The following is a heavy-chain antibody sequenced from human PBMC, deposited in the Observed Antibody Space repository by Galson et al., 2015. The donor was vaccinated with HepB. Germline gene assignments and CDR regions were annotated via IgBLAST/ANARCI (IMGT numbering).Heavy chain of an antibody. CDR3: TRAVREPDSGYFDS. D-gene: IGHD1-14*01. V-gene: IGHV3-30-3*01. CDR1: GIAFSRSD. Sequence: SLRLSCAAPGIAFSRSDMHWVRQAPGRGLEWVAIISYDGGKKYYAKSVQGRFTISRDNSKSTLFLLMNNMRSEDTAMYYRTRAVREPDSGYFDSWGQGALVTVSS. CDR2: ISYDGGKK. J-gene: IGHJ4*02.